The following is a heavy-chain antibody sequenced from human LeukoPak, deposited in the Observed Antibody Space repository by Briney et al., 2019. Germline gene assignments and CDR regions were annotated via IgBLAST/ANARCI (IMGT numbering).Heavy chain of an antibody. CDR2: IWYDGSNK. Sequence: GGSLRLSCAASGFTFSSYGMHWVRQAPGKGLEWVAVIWYDGSNKYYADSVKGRFTISRDNSKNTLYLQMDSLIAEDTAVYYCARGKTAFDILTGYDSWGQGTLVTVSS. V-gene: IGHV3-33*01. D-gene: IGHD3-9*01. CDR3: ARGKTAFDILTGYDS. CDR1: GFTFSSYG. J-gene: IGHJ5*01.